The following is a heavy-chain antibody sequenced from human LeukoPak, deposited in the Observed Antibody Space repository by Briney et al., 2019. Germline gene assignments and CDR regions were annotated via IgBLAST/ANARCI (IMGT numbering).Heavy chain of an antibody. D-gene: IGHD2-15*01. J-gene: IGHJ4*02. CDR2: VTSSSSTV. Sequence: GGSLRLSCAASGFTFSSYSMNWVRQAPGKGLGWISFVTSSSSTVYYADSVKGRFTISRDNAKKSLYLQMDSLRDEDAAVYYCARDLRSGGSLTSYYFDYWGQGTLVTVSS. V-gene: IGHV3-48*02. CDR3: ARDLRSGGSLTSYYFDY. CDR1: GFTFSSYS.